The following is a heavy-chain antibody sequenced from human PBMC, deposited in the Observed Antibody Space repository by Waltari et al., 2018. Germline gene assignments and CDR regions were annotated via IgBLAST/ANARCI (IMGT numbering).Heavy chain of an antibody. J-gene: IGHJ3*02. Sequence: QVQLVESGGGVVQAGGSLRLSCVGSGFTFTTHGMNWVLQAPGKGLEWVDVIRYDGSNKNYVDSVKGRFTIARDNSKNTMYLEMNRLRAEDTAVYFCARGDGGSGLGASDIWGQGTMVTVSS. CDR1: GFTFTTHG. CDR3: ARGDGGSGLGASDI. V-gene: IGHV3-33*01. CDR2: IRYDGSNK. D-gene: IGHD3-3*01.